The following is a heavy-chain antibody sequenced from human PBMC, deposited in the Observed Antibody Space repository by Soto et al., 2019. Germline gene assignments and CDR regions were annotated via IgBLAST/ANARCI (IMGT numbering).Heavy chain of an antibody. CDR2: MNPNSGNT. V-gene: IGHV1-8*01. J-gene: IGHJ4*02. CDR3: ARAPYGDYVDY. D-gene: IGHD4-17*01. CDR1: GYTFTSYD. Sequence: QVQLVQSGAEVKKPGASVKVSCKASGYTFTSYDINWVRQATGQGLEWMGWMNPNSGNTGYAQKFHGRVTKTRNNAITTAYLELSSLKSEDTAVDYCARAPYGDYVDYWGQGTLVTVSS.